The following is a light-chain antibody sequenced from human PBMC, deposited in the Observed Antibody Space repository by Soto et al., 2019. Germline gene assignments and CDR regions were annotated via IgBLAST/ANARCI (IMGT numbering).Light chain of an antibody. CDR3: CSYAGSSTYV. Sequence: QSVLTQSASVSGSPGQSITISCTGTSSDVGSYNLVSWYQKHPGKAPKIMIYEVSKRPSGVSKRFSGSKSGNTASLTISVLQAEDEADYYCCSYAGSSTYVFGTGTKVTVL. CDR1: SSDVGSYNL. J-gene: IGLJ1*01. V-gene: IGLV2-23*02. CDR2: EVS.